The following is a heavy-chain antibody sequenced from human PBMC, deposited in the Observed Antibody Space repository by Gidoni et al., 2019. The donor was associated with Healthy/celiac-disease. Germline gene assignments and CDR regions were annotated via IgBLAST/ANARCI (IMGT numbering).Heavy chain of an antibody. Sequence: EVQLVESGGGLVQPGGSLRLSWAASGFTFRSYDMHWVRQATGKGLEWVSAIGTAGDTYYPGSVKGRFTISRENAKNSLYLQMNSLRAGDTAVYYCARDSSGSYYEDWYFDLWGRGTLVTVSS. CDR2: IGTAGDT. CDR3: ARDSSGSYYEDWYFDL. D-gene: IGHD1-26*01. CDR1: GFTFRSYD. V-gene: IGHV3-13*01. J-gene: IGHJ2*01.